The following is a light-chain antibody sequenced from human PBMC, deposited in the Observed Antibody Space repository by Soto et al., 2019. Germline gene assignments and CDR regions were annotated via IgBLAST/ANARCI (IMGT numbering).Light chain of an antibody. CDR1: SGHSSYA. Sequence: QLVLTQSPSASASLGASVKLTCTLSSGHSSYAIAWHQQQPEKGPRYLMNLNSDGSHSTGDGIPDRFSGSSSGAERYLTISSLQSEDEADYYCQTWGTGIRVFGGGTKLTVL. V-gene: IGLV4-69*01. CDR2: LNSDGSH. CDR3: QTWGTGIRV. J-gene: IGLJ2*01.